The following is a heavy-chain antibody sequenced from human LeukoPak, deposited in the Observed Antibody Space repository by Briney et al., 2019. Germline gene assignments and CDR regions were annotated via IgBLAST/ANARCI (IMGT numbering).Heavy chain of an antibody. CDR2: IWYDGSNK. CDR1: GFTFSSYG. CDR3: ARDKEENYFDY. V-gene: IGHV3-33*01. J-gene: IGHJ4*02. Sequence: PGRSLRLSCAASGFTFSSYGMHWVRQAPGKGLEWVAVIWYDGSNKYYADSVKGRFTISRDNSKNTLYLQMNSLRAEDTAVYYCARDKEENYFDYWGQGTLVTVPS.